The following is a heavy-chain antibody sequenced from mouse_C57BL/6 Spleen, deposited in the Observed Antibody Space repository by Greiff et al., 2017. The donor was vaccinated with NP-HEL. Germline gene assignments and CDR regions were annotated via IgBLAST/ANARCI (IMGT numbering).Heavy chain of an antibody. J-gene: IGHJ2*01. CDR1: GYTFTSYG. Sequence: QVQLQQSGAELARPGASVKLSCKASGYTFTSYGISWVKQRTGQGLEWIGEIYPRSGNTYYNEKFKGKATLTADKSSSTAYMELRSLTSEDSAVYFCAREDYDGYPHYFDYWGQGTTLTVSS. D-gene: IGHD2-3*01. V-gene: IGHV1-81*01. CDR2: IYPRSGNT. CDR3: AREDYDGYPHYFDY.